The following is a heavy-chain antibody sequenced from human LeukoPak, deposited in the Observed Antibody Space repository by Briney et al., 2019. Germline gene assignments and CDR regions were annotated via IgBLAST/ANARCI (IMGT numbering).Heavy chain of an antibody. J-gene: IGHJ1*01. CDR3: AIGSDSGSYLDFQH. Sequence: GASVKVSCKASGYTFTYRYLHWVRQAPGQALEWMGWITPFNGNTNYAQKFQDRVTITRDRSISTAYMELSSLRSEDTAMYYCAIGSDSGSYLDFQHWGQGTLVTVSS. V-gene: IGHV1-45*02. CDR2: ITPFNGNT. CDR1: GYTFTYRY. D-gene: IGHD1-26*01.